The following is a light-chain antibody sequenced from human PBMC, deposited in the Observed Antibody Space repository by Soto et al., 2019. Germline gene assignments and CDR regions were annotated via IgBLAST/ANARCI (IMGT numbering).Light chain of an antibody. CDR2: DVS. V-gene: IGLV2-23*02. CDR3: CSYAGSSLLI. J-gene: IGLJ2*01. CDR1: SSDVGGYDL. Sequence: QSALIQPASVSGSPGQSITISCTGTSSDVGGYDLVAWCQHHPGKAPKFMIYDVSERPSGVSNRFSGSKSGNTASLTISGLQAEDEADYYCCSYAGSSLLIFGGGTKLTVL.